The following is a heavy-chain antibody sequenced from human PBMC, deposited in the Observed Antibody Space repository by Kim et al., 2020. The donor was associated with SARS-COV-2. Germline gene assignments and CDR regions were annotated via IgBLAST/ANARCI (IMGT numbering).Heavy chain of an antibody. Sequence: GGSLRLSCAASGFIFNTYWMSWVRQAPGKGLEWVANIKDDGAETYYVDSVKGRFTISRDNAKNSLYLQMNSLRAEDTAVYYCARDPYYDAFDLWGQGTMVTVSS. CDR3: ARDPYYDAFDL. CDR1: GFIFNTYW. V-gene: IGHV3-7*01. CDR2: IKDDGAET. J-gene: IGHJ3*01. D-gene: IGHD3-10*01.